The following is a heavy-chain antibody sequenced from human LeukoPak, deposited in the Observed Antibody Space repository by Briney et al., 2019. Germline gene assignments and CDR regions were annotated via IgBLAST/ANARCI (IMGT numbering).Heavy chain of an antibody. CDR2: IIPIFGTA. Sequence: SVKVSCKASGGTFISYAISWVRQAPGQGLEWMGGIIPIFGTANYAQKFQGRVTITADESTSTAYMELSSLRSEDTAVYYCATFPSVATITMGMVLDYWGQGTLVTVSS. D-gene: IGHD5-12*01. CDR1: GGTFISYA. J-gene: IGHJ4*02. V-gene: IGHV1-69*13. CDR3: ATFPSVATITMGMVLDY.